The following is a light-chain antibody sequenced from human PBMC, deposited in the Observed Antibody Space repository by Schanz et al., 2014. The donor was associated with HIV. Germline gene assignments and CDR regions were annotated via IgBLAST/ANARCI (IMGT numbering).Light chain of an antibody. CDR1: SSNIGNNY. J-gene: IGLJ2*01. CDR2: DNN. CDR3: GTWDSSLSAGYVI. Sequence: QSVLTQPPSVSAAPGQKVTISCSGSSSNIGNNYVSWYQELPGTAPKLLIYDNNKRPSGISDRFSGSKSGTSATLDITGLQTGDEADYYCGTWDSSLSAGYVIFGGGTKVTVL. V-gene: IGLV1-51*01.